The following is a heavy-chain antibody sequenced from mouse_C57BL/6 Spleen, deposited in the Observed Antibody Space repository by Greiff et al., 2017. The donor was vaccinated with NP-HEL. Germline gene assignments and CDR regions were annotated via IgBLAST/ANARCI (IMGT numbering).Heavy chain of an antibody. Sequence: VQLMESGPELVKPGASVKLSCTASGYSFTDYNMNWVKQSTGKSLEWIGLISPNYGTTSYNQKFKGKATLTVDHSSSTADMQLNSLTSEDSAVYYCARSYITTVVASMDYWGQGTSVTVSS. CDR2: ISPNYGTT. D-gene: IGHD1-1*01. CDR3: ARSYITTVVASMDY. CDR1: GYSFTDYN. V-gene: IGHV1-39*01. J-gene: IGHJ4*01.